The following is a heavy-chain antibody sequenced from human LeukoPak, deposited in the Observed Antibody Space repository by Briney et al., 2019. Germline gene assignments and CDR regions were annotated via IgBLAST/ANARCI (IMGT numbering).Heavy chain of an antibody. V-gene: IGHV3-33*06. D-gene: IGHD5-18*01. J-gene: IGHJ3*02. Sequence: GGSLRLSCAVSGFTFSSYGMHWVRQAPGKGLEWVAVIWYDGSNKYYADSVKGRFTISRDNSKNTLYLQMNSLRAEDTAVYYCAKDLGEGAYSYGWDAFDIWGQGTMVTVSS. CDR3: AKDLGEGAYSYGWDAFDI. CDR2: IWYDGSNK. CDR1: GFTFSSYG.